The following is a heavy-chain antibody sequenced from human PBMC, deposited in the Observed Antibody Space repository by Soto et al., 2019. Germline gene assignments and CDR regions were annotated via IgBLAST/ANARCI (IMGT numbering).Heavy chain of an antibody. CDR1: GFTFSNYW. CDR3: LSFWTDS. D-gene: IGHD1-1*01. J-gene: IGHJ4*02. CDR2: INEHGSEM. V-gene: IGHV3-7*03. Sequence: EVQLVGSGGGLVQPGGSLRLSCALSGFTFSNYWMNWVRQAPGKGLEWVANINEHGSEMHYVDSVKGQFTISRDNAKNSVYLQMNSLRAEDTAVYYCLSFWTDSWGQGTLVTVSS.